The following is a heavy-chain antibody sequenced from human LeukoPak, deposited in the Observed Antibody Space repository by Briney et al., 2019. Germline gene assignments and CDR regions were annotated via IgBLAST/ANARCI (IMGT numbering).Heavy chain of an antibody. V-gene: IGHV4-39*01. CDR1: GGSISSSGYY. CDR3: ARLVGALYYFDY. D-gene: IGHD1-26*01. Sequence: SETLSLTCTVSGGSISSSGYYWGWIRQPPGKGLEWIGSIFYTGSTYYNPSLKSRVTISVDTSKNQFSLKLSSVTAADTAVYYCARLVGALYYFDYWGQGTLVTVSS. J-gene: IGHJ4*02. CDR2: IFYTGST.